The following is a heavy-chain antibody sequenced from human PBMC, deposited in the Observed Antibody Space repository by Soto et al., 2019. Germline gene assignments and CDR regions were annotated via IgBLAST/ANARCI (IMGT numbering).Heavy chain of an antibody. CDR1: GGTFSSYA. CDR2: IIPIFGTA. D-gene: IGHD4-17*01. CDR3: ARDRGHYGDYVN. J-gene: IGHJ4*02. V-gene: IGHV1-69*05. Sequence: SVKVSCKASGGTFSSYAISWVRQAPGQGLEWMGGIIPIFGTANYAQKLQGRVTMTTDTSTSTAYMELRSLRSDDTAVYYCARDRGHYGDYVNWGQGTLVTVSS.